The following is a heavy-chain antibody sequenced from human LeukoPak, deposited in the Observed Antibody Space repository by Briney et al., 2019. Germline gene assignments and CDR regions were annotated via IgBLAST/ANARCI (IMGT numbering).Heavy chain of an antibody. Sequence: GGSLRLSCAVFGFTFGDYGIHWVRQAPGKGLEWVSGIGWNGGAITYADSVKGRFTISRDNAKNTLYLQMDSLRAEDTGVYYCARSNQADDYWGQGTLVTVSS. V-gene: IGHV3-9*01. CDR3: ARSNQADDY. CDR2: IGWNGGAI. J-gene: IGHJ4*02. CDR1: GFTFGDYG. D-gene: IGHD1-14*01.